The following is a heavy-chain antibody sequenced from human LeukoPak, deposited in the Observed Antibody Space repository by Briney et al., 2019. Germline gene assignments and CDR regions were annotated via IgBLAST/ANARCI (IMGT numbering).Heavy chain of an antibody. D-gene: IGHD3-16*01. CDR2: ISWNSGSI. V-gene: IGHV3-9*01. CDR3: AKGIGDY. J-gene: IGHJ4*02. CDR1: GFTFDDYA. Sequence: GRSLRLSCAASGFTFDDYAMHWVRQAPGKGLEWVSGISWNSGSIGYADSVKGRFTISRDNAKNSLYLQMNGLRAEDTALYYCAKGIGDYWGQGTLVTVSS.